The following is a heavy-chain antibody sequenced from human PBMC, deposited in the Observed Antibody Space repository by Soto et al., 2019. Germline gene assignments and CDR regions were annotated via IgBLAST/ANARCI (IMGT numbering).Heavy chain of an antibody. J-gene: IGHJ5*02. CDR3: ARLSHIFWVPFDP. D-gene: IGHD3-3*01. CDR2: IYPGDSDT. CDR1: GYSFTNYW. Sequence: GESLKISCKGSGYSFTNYWIGWVRQMPGKGLEWMGIIYPGDSDTRYSPSFQGQVTISADNSISTAYLQWSSLKASDTAMYYCARLSHIFWVPFDPWGQGTLVTVSS. V-gene: IGHV5-51*01.